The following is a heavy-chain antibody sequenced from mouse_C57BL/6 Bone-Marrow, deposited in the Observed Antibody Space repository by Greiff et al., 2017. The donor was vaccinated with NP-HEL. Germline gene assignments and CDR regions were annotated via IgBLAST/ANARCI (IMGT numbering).Heavy chain of an antibody. CDR2: IYPGDGDT. Sequence: QVQLQQPGAELVKPGASVKISCKASGYAFSSSWMNWVKQRPGKGLEWIGRIYPGDGDTNYNGKFKGKATLTADKSSSTAYMQLSSLTSEDSAVYFCARRDYDRYFDVWGTGTTVTVSS. CDR1: GYAFSSSW. D-gene: IGHD2-4*01. J-gene: IGHJ1*03. V-gene: IGHV1-82*01. CDR3: ARRDYDRYFDV.